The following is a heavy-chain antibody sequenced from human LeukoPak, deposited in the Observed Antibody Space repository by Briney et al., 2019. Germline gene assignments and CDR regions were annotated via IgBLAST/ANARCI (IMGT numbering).Heavy chain of an antibody. CDR2: ISGSSSYI. V-gene: IGHV3-21*04. J-gene: IGHJ6*02. CDR3: AKDPIIGTTLHYYYGMDV. D-gene: IGHD1-7*01. CDR1: GFIFNSYS. Sequence: PGGPLRLSCAASGFIFNSYSMNWVRQAPGKGLEWVSSISGSSSYIYYADSVKGRFTISRDNSKNTLYLQMDSLRAEDTAVYYCAKDPIIGTTLHYYYGMDVWGQGTTVTVSS.